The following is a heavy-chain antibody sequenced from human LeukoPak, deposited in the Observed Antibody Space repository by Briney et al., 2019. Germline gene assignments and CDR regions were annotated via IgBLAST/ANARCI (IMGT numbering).Heavy chain of an antibody. D-gene: IGHD4-17*01. J-gene: IGHJ6*02. CDR2: IYYSGST. CDR1: GGSISSYY. V-gene: IGHV4-59*01. CDR3: ARVTTVTTPAYYYYYGMDV. Sequence: SETLSLTCTVSGGSISSYYWSWIRQPPGKGLEWSGYIYYSGSTNYNPSLKSRVTIPVDTSKNQFSLKLSSVTAADTAVYYCARVTTVTTPAYYYYYGMDVWGQGTTVTVSS.